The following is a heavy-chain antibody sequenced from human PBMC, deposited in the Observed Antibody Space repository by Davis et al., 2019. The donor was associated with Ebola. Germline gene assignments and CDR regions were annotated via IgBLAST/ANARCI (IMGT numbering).Heavy chain of an antibody. V-gene: IGHV3-74*01. CDR3: AREMATTNDAFDI. Sequence: PGGSLRLSCAASGFTFSSHWMHWVRQAPGKGLVWVSRINGDGRRTNYADSVKGRFTISRDNAKNTLYLQMNSLRAEDTAVYYCAREMATTNDAFDIWGQGTMVSVSS. CDR2: INGDGRRT. D-gene: IGHD5-24*01. J-gene: IGHJ3*02. CDR1: GFTFSSHW.